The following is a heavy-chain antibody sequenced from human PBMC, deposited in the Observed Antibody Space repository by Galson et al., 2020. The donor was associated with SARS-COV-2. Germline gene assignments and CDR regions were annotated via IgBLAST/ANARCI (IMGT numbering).Heavy chain of an antibody. J-gene: IGHJ4*02. Sequence: GGSLRLSCVASGLTLRTYAMSWVRQGPGQGLQWVSIIYPDASTDYEDSVSGRFTISRDDPKNTLYLHLNSLRAEDTALYYCAKLRAGPSRDYWGQGTLVTVSS. CDR1: GLTLRTYA. D-gene: IGHD6-19*01. CDR3: AKLRAGPSRDY. CDR2: IIYPDAST. V-gene: IGHV3-23*03.